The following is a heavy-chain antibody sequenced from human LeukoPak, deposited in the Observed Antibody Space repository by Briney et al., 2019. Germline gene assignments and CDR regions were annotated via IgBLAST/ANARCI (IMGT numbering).Heavy chain of an antibody. CDR3: ARGRYSYGYDVDNNWFDP. V-gene: IGHV4-39*07. D-gene: IGHD5-18*01. CDR2: IYYSGST. Sequence: SETLSLTCTVSGGSISSSSYYWGWIRQPPGKGLVWIGSIYYSGSTYYNPSLKSRVTISVDTSKNQFSLKLSSVTAADTAVYYCARGRYSYGYDVDNNWFDPWGQGTLVTVSS. CDR1: GGSISSSSYY. J-gene: IGHJ5*02.